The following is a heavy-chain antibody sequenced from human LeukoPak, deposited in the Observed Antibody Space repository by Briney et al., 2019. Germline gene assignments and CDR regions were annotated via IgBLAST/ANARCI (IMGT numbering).Heavy chain of an antibody. CDR2: INPSGGSS. D-gene: IGHD2-15*01. V-gene: IGHV1-46*01. CDR1: GYTFTSYY. CDR3: ARVLCTGGSCYSFFDY. J-gene: IGHJ4*02. Sequence: ASVKVSCKASGYTFTSYYMHWVRQAPGQGLEWVGIINPSGGSSNYAQKFQGRVTMTRDTSTSTVYMELSSLRSEDTAVYYRARVLCTGGSCYSFFDYWGQGTLVTVSS.